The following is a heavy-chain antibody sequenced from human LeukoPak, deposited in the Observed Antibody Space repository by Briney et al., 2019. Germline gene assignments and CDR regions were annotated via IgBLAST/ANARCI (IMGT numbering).Heavy chain of an antibody. CDR2: ISANNNNT. V-gene: IGHV1-18*01. CDR1: GYSFTTYG. J-gene: IGHJ4*02. CDR3: ARALYHTFDY. D-gene: IGHD2-2*01. Sequence: ASVNVSCKASGYSFTTYGISWVRQAPGQGLEWMGWISANNNNTDNVQKLQGRVTMTTDTSTSTAYMELRSLRSDDTAVYYCARALYHTFDYWGQGTLVTVSS.